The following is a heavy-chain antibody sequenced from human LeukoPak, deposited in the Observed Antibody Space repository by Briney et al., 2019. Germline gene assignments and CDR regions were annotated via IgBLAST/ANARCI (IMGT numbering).Heavy chain of an antibody. CDR3: PRVRNIVVVGAVKDGFDP. D-gene: IGHD2-15*01. CDR2: ISVYNGNT. V-gene: IGHV1-18*01. CDR1: GYSFTNYD. Sequence: ASVKVSCKAAGYSFTNYDISGVRQAPGQGREWMGWISVYNGNTNYAQKFQGRVTMTTDTSTSTAYMELRSRRSDDTAVYYCPRVRNIVVVGAVKDGFDPWGQGTLVTVSS. J-gene: IGHJ5*02.